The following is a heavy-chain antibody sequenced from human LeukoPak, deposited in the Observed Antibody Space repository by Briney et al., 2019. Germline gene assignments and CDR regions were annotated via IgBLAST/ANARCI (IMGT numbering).Heavy chain of an antibody. D-gene: IGHD1-26*01. CDR3: AKGRYSGSRDAFDI. CDR2: ISYDGSNK. V-gene: IGHV3-30*18. CDR1: GFTFSSYG. J-gene: IGHJ3*02. Sequence: PGGSLRLSCAASGFTFSSYGMHWVRQAPGKGLEWVAVISYDGSNKYYADSVKGRFTISRDNSKNTLYLQMNSLRAEDTAVYYCAKGRYSGSRDAFDIWGQGTMVTVSS.